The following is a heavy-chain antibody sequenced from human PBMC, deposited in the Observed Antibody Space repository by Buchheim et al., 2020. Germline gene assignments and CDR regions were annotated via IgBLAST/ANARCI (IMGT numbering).Heavy chain of an antibody. CDR2: IHHNGKT. V-gene: IGHV4-4*02. D-gene: IGHD3-22*01. Sequence: QLQESGPGQVKPSGTLSLTCAVSGASIDSSYWWSWVRQSPGKGLEWIAEIHHNGKTKANPSLKSRVSISTDKSRTYFSLKLTSLTAADTAVYFCATAAYFDTSGFFQYWGPGT. CDR3: ATAAYFDTSGFFQY. J-gene: IGHJ1*01. CDR1: GASIDSSYW.